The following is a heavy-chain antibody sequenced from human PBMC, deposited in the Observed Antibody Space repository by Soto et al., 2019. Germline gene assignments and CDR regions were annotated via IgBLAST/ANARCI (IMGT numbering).Heavy chain of an antibody. V-gene: IGHV3-21*01. Sequence: GGSLRLSCTASGFTFSDYVMSWVRQAPGRGLEWVSAISGGGSSYIYYADSVKGRFTISRDNAKNSLYLQMNSLRAEDTAVYYCARALYYYDSSGYYGSWGQGTLVTVSS. CDR2: ISGGGSSYI. J-gene: IGHJ5*02. CDR3: ARALYYYDSSGYYGS. D-gene: IGHD3-22*01. CDR1: GFTFSDYV.